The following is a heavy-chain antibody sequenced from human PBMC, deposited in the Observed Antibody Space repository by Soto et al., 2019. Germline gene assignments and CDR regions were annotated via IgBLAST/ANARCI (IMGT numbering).Heavy chain of an antibody. CDR3: AVAVAGPTAIGY. D-gene: IGHD6-19*01. Sequence: EVQLVESGGGLVQPGGSLRLSCAASVFTFSSYWMHWVRQAPGKGLVWVSRINSDGSRTSYADSVKGRFTISRDNAKSTLYLQMNSLRAEDTAVYYCAVAVAGPTAIGYWGQGTLVTVSS. V-gene: IGHV3-74*01. CDR1: VFTFSSYW. J-gene: IGHJ4*02. CDR2: INSDGSRT.